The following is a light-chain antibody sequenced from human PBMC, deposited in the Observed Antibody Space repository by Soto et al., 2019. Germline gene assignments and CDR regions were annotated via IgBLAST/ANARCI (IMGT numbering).Light chain of an antibody. Sequence: QSVLTQPASVSGSPGQSITISCTGTSSDVGGYNYVSWYQHHPGKASKLMIFDVNNRPSGVSNRFSGSKSGNTASLTISGLQPEDEADYYCSSYTTSNTRQIVFGTGTKVTVL. CDR3: SSYTTSNTRQIV. CDR2: DVN. J-gene: IGLJ1*01. CDR1: SSDVGGYNY. V-gene: IGLV2-14*03.